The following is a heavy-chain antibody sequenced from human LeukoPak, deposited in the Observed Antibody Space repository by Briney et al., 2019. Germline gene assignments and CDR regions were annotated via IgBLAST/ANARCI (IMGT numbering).Heavy chain of an antibody. Sequence: ASVKVSCKAFGYTFTSYYMHWIRQAPGRGLEWMGRINPNSGGTNYAQKFQGRVTMTRDTSISTAYMELSRLRSDDTAVYYCARVVPTYDILTGYFIDYWGQGTLVTVSS. CDR2: INPNSGGT. D-gene: IGHD3-9*01. V-gene: IGHV1-2*06. CDR1: GYTFTSYY. J-gene: IGHJ4*02. CDR3: ARVVPTYDILTGYFIDY.